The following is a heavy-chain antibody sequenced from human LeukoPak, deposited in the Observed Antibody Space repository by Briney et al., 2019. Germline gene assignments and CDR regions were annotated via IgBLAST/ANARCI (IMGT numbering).Heavy chain of an antibody. Sequence: QTGGSLRLSCAASGFTLSRYWMSWVRQAPGKGLEWVANIKQDGSEKFYVDSVKGRFTISRDNAENSLYLQMNSLRAEDTAVYYCAGLWQVAATDFWGRGTLVTVSS. CDR2: IKQDGSEK. V-gene: IGHV3-7*01. J-gene: IGHJ4*02. CDR1: GFTLSRYW. D-gene: IGHD6-19*01. CDR3: AGLWQVAATDF.